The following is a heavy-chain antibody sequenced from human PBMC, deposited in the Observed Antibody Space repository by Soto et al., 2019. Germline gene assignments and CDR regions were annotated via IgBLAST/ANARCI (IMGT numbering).Heavy chain of an antibody. CDR2: IIPIFGTA. V-gene: IGHV1-69*01. D-gene: IGHD3-10*01. CDR1: GGTFSSYA. CDR3: ARPMVRGARPATFDC. Sequence: QVQLVQSGAEVKKPGSSVKVSCKASGGTFSSYAISWVRQAPGQGLEWMGGIIPIFGTANYAQKFQCRVTITADESTSTAYMELSRLRSEDTAVYYCARPMVRGARPATFDCWGQGTLVTVSS. J-gene: IGHJ4*02.